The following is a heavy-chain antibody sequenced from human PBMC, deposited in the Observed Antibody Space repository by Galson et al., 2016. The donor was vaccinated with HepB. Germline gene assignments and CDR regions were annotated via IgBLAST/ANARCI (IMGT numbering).Heavy chain of an antibody. CDR2: MYYSGST. CDR3: ARGTRPYSNYPPALDY. D-gene: IGHD4-11*01. Sequence: SETLSLTCTVSGGSVSSGPYYWSWIRQPPGKGLEWVGFMYYSGSTNYNPSLKSRVTVSIDTSKNQFSVKLSSVTAADTAVYYCARGTRPYSNYPPALDYWGQGTLATVSS. V-gene: IGHV4-61*01. CDR1: GGSVSSGPYY. J-gene: IGHJ4*02.